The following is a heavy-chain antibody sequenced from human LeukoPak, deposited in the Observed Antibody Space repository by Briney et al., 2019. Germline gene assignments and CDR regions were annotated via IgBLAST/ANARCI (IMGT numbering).Heavy chain of an antibody. J-gene: IGHJ4*02. CDR1: GGSISSYY. D-gene: IGHD3-10*01. V-gene: IGHV4-59*01. Sequence: SETLSLTCTVSGGSISSYYWSWIRQPPGKGLEWIGYIYYSGSTNYNPSLKSRVTISVDTSKNQFSLKLSSVTAADTAVYYCARHNGSGMWDYWGQGTLVTVSS. CDR3: ARHNGSGMWDY. CDR2: IYYSGST.